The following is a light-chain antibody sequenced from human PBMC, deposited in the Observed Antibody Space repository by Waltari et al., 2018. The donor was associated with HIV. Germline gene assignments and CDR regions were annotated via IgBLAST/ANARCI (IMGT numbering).Light chain of an antibody. V-gene: IGLV7-46*01. J-gene: IGLJ3*02. CDR2: VTS. CDR3: LLSYSGAHWV. Sequence: QAVVTQEPSLTVSPGGTVTLTCGSSTGAVTSGHYPYWFQQKPGQAPRTLMYVTSNKPSWTPARFSGSLLGGKAALTLSGAQPEDEAEYYCLLSYSGAHWVFGGGTKLTVL. CDR1: TGAVTSGHY.